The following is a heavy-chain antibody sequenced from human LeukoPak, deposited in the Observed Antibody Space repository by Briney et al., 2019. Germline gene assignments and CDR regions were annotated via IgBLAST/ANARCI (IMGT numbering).Heavy chain of an antibody. CDR1: GFNFASHW. CDR3: AASLGPLTEY. Sequence: QTGGSLRLSCAASGFNFASHWMHWVRQTPGKGLVWVSRVNSGGSGTSYADSVEGRFTTSRDNAKNTLHLQMNSLRAEDTAVYYCAASLGPLTEYWGQGTLVTVSS. CDR2: VNSGGSGT. J-gene: IGHJ4*02. V-gene: IGHV3-74*01. D-gene: IGHD7-27*01.